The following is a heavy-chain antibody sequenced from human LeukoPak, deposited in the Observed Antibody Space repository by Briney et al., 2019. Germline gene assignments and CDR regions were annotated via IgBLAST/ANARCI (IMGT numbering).Heavy chain of an antibody. Sequence: ASVKDSCKASGGTFSSYAMHWVRRAPGERLEWMAWINAGNGNTMYSQKFQGRVTITRDTSASTVYMELSSLTSEDTGVYYCARDKTGGMQLWNEFDSWGQGTLVSVSS. CDR1: GGTFSSYA. V-gene: IGHV1-3*01. J-gene: IGHJ4*02. D-gene: IGHD5-18*01. CDR3: ARDKTGGMQLWNEFDS. CDR2: INAGNGNT.